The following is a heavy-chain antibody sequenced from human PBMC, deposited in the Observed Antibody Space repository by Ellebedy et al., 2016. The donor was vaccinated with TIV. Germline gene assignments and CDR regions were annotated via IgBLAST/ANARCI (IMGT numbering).Heavy chain of an antibody. CDR2: INPNSGGT. D-gene: IGHD4-17*01. V-gene: IGHV1-2*04. CDR3: ARSEGLDYGDYWFDP. Sequence: ASVKVSXKASGYTFTGYYMHWVRQAPGQGLEWMGWINPNSGGTNYAQKFQGWVTMTRDTSISTAYMELSRLRSDDTAVYYCARSEGLDYGDYWFDPWGQGTLVTVSS. CDR1: GYTFTGYY. J-gene: IGHJ5*02.